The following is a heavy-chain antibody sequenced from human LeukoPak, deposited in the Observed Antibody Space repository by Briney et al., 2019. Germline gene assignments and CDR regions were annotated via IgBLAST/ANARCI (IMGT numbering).Heavy chain of an antibody. CDR3: ARQDLLWISSGWYPHNDY. CDR2: INSDGSST. Sequence: GGSLRLSCAASGFTFSSYWMHWVRQAPGKGLVWVSRINSDGSSTIYADSVKGRFTISRDNAKNTLYLQMNSLRAEDTAVYYCARQDLLWISSGWYPHNDYWGQGTLVTVSS. J-gene: IGHJ4*01. V-gene: IGHV3-74*01. D-gene: IGHD6-19*01. CDR1: GFTFSSYW.